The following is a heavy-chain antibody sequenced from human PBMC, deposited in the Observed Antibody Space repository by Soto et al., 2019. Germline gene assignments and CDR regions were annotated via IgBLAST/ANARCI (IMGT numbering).Heavy chain of an antibody. CDR3: VRVVGPYDY. V-gene: IGHV3-33*01. CDR1: GFIFSTYG. J-gene: IGHJ4*02. CDR2: IWPDGSNT. Sequence: QVQLVESGGGVVQPGRALRLSCTTSGFIFSTYGIHWVRQAPGKGLEWVAVIWPDGSNTYYADSVKGRFTISRDNSRNILWLELSSLRAEDTGIYYCVRVVGPYDYWGPGTLVTVSS. D-gene: IGHD1-26*01.